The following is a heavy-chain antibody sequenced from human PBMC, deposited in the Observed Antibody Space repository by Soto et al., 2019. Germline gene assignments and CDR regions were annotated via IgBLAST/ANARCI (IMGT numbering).Heavy chain of an antibody. D-gene: IGHD4-17*01. CDR1: GYTFTSYA. Sequence: ASVKVSCKASGYTFTSYAMHWVRQAPGQRLEWMGWINAGNGNTKYSQKFQGRVTITRDTSASTAYMELSRLRYEDTAVYYCARGSHDYGYYYCCMDVWGQGTTVTVSS. J-gene: IGHJ6*02. V-gene: IGHV1-3*01. CDR2: INAGNGNT. CDR3: ARGSHDYGYYYCCMDV.